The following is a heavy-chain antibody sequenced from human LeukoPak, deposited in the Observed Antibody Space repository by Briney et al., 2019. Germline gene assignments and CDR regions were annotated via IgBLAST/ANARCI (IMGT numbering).Heavy chain of an antibody. V-gene: IGHV1-2*06. Sequence: ASVKVSCKASGYTFTDYYIHWVRQAPGQGLEWMGRINPKSGGTNYAQKFQGRVTMTRDTSISTAYMEVISLRSDDTAVYYCARKYSTGQAHSDYWGQGTLVTVSS. CDR2: INPKSGGT. D-gene: IGHD6-19*01. J-gene: IGHJ4*02. CDR1: GYTFTDYY. CDR3: ARKYSTGQAHSDY.